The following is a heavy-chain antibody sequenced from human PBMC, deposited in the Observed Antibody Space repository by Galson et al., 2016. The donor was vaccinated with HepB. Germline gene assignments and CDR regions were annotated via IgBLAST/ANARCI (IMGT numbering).Heavy chain of an antibody. CDR1: GPNFDDYG. CDR2: IDWNGAST. V-gene: IGHV3-20*04. CDR3: ARDRGMYYYFGMDV. Sequence: SLRLSCAVSGPNFDDYGLNWVRQAPGKGLEWVSGIDWNGASTAYADSVKGRFTISRDNAKNSLYLQMNSLRVEDTALYYCARDRGMYYYFGMDVWGKGATVTVSS. J-gene: IGHJ6*04. D-gene: IGHD3-10*01.